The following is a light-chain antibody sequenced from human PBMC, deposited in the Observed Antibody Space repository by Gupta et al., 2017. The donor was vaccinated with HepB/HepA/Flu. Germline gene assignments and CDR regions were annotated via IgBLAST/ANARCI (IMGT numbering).Light chain of an antibody. CDR1: SSDVGGYNY. J-gene: IGLJ2*01. Sequence: QSALTQPRSVSGSPGQSVTISCTGTSSDVGGYNYVSWYQQHPGKAPKLMIYDVSKRPSGGPDRFSGSKSGNTASLTISGLQAEDEADYYCCSYAGSYPVVFGGRTKLTVL. CDR3: CSYAGSYPVV. CDR2: DVS. V-gene: IGLV2-11*01.